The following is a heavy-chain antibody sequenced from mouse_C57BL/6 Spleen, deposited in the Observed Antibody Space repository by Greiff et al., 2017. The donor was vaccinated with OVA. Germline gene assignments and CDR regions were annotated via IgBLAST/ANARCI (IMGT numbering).Heavy chain of an antibody. Sequence: EVQVVESEGGLVQPGSSMKLSCTASGFTFSDYYMAWVRQVPEKGLEWVANINYDGSSTYYLDSLKSRFIISRDNAKNILYLQMSSLKSEDTATYYCARVPSYGSSFDYWGQGTTLTVSS. J-gene: IGHJ2*01. V-gene: IGHV5-16*01. CDR3: ARVPSYGSSFDY. D-gene: IGHD1-1*01. CDR2: INYDGSST. CDR1: GFTFSDYY.